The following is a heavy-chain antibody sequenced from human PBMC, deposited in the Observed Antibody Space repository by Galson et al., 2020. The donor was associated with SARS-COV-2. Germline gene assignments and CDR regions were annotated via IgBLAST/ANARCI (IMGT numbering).Heavy chain of an antibody. CDR3: ARGGKVLWFGEFLQGFDP. J-gene: IGHJ5*02. V-gene: IGHV4-31*03. CDR2: IYYSGST. CDR1: GGSISSGGYY. D-gene: IGHD3-10*01. Sequence: ASETLSLTCTVSGGSISSGGYYWSWIRQHPGKGLEWIGYIYYSGSTYYNPSLKSRVTISVDTSKNQFSLKLSSVTAADTAVYYCARGGKVLWFGEFLQGFDPWGQGTLVTVSS.